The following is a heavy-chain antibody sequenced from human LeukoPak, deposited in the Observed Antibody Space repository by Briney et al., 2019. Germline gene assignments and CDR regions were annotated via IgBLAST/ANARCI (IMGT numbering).Heavy chain of an antibody. CDR2: ISANNGNT. D-gene: IGHD1-1*01. J-gene: IGHJ4*02. CDR1: GYTFTSYG. V-gene: IGHV1-18*01. CDR3: AREGGYNWTPVYYFDY. Sequence: ASVKVSCKASGYTFTSYGISWVRQAPGQGLEWMGLISANNGNTNYAQKLQGRVTMTRDTSTSTAYMELSSLRSDDTAVYYCAREGGYNWTPVYYFDYWGQGTLVTVSS.